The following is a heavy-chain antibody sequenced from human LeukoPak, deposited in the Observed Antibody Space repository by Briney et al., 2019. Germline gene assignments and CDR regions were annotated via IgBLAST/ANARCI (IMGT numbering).Heavy chain of an antibody. Sequence: GGSLRLSCATSGFTFSSYAMHWVRQAPGKGLEWISYVGISSGNTKYADSVKGRFTISGDSAKNSVYLQMNNLRVEDTALYYCARDHNYAFDNWGQGTLVTVSS. CDR1: GFTFSSYA. CDR2: VGISSGNT. V-gene: IGHV3-48*04. J-gene: IGHJ4*02. CDR3: ARDHNYAFDN. D-gene: IGHD4-11*01.